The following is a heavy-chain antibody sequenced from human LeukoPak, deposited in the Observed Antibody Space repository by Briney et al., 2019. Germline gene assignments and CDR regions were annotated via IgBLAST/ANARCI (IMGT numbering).Heavy chain of an antibody. CDR1: GFTFSNYE. Sequence: GGSLRLSCAASGFTFSNYEMNWVRQAPGKGLEWASYISGSGRTIYYADSVKGRFTISRDNAKNSLYLQMNTLRAEDTAVYYCARDRTTVTTFDYWGQGTLVTVSS. D-gene: IGHD4-17*01. V-gene: IGHV3-48*03. CDR3: ARDRTTVTTFDY. J-gene: IGHJ4*02. CDR2: ISGSGRTI.